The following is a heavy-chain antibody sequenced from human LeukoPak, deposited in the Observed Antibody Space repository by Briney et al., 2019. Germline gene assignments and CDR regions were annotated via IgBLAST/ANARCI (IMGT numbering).Heavy chain of an antibody. CDR1: GFTFSSYG. J-gene: IGHJ6*03. D-gene: IGHD1-7*01. Sequence: GGSLRLSCAASGFTFSSYGMHWVRQAPGKGLEWVAFIRYDGSNKYYADSVKGRFTISRDNSKNTLYLQMNSLRAEDTAVYYCAKRKRLTGTTSSYYYYMDVWGKGTTVTVSS. CDR3: AKRKRLTGTTSSYYYYMDV. CDR2: IRYDGSNK. V-gene: IGHV3-30*02.